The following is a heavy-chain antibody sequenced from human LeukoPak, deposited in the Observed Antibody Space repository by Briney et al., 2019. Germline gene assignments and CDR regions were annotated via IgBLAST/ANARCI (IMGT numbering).Heavy chain of an antibody. CDR2: INRSGST. CDR3: ARAIVVVPAVRPSYYYYYGMDA. J-gene: IGHJ6*02. V-gene: IGHV4-34*01. D-gene: IGHD2-2*01. CDR1: GGSFSGYY. Sequence: SETLSLTCAVYGGSFSGYYWSWIRQPPGKGLEWIGEINRSGSTNYNPSLKSRVTISVDTSKNQFSLKLSSVTAADTAVYYCARAIVVVPAVRPSYYYYYGMDAWGQGTTVTVSS.